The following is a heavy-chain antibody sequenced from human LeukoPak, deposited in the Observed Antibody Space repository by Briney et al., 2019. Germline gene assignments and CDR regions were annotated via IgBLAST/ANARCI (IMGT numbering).Heavy chain of an antibody. CDR3: ARHYARIRWAPDY. CDR1: GFTFSSYS. D-gene: IGHD4-23*01. J-gene: IGHJ4*02. CDR2: ISSSSSYI. Sequence: GGSLSLSCAASGFTFSSYSMNWVRQAPGKGLEWVSSISSSSSYIYYADSVKGRFTISRDNAKNSLYLQMNSLRAEDTAVYYCARHYARIRWAPDYWGQGTLVTVSS. V-gene: IGHV3-21*01.